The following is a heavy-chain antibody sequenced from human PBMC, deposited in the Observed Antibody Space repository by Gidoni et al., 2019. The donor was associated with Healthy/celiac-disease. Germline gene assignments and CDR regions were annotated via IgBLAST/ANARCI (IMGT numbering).Heavy chain of an antibody. CDR1: GGSISSGSYY. D-gene: IGHD1-7*01. Sequence: QVQLQESGPGLVKPSQTLSLTCTVSGGSISSGSYYWSWIRQPAGKGLEWIGRIYTSGSTNYNPSLKSRVTMSVDTSKNQYSLKLSSETAADTAVYYCASTRITGTTGDYWGQGTLVTVSS. J-gene: IGHJ4*02. CDR2: IYTSGST. CDR3: ASTRITGTTGDY. V-gene: IGHV4-61*02.